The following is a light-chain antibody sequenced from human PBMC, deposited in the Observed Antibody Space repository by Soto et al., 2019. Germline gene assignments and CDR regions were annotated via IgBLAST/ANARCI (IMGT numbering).Light chain of an antibody. Sequence: EIVMTQSPATLSVSPGERATLSCRASQSVSSNLAWYQQKPGQAPRLLIYGASTRATGIPARFSGSGSGTGFTPTISSLQSEDFAVYYCQQYNNWPYTFGQGTKLEIK. J-gene: IGKJ2*01. CDR2: GAS. CDR3: QQYNNWPYT. V-gene: IGKV3-15*01. CDR1: QSVSSN.